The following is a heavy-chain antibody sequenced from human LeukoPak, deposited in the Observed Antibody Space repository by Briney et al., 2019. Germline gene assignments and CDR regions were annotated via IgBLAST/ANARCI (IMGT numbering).Heavy chain of an antibody. CDR1: GGSFSGYY. D-gene: IGHD3-3*02. Sequence: PSETLSLTCAVYGGSFSGYYWSWIRQPPGRGLEWIGEINHSGSTNYNPSLKSRVTISVDTSKNQFSLKLSSVTAADTAVYYCASRAHFWSGNDYWGQGTLVTVSS. V-gene: IGHV4-34*01. CDR3: ASRAHFWSGNDY. J-gene: IGHJ4*02. CDR2: INHSGST.